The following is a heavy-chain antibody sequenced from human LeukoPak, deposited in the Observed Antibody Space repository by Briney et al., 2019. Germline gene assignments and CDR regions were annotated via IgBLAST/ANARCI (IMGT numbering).Heavy chain of an antibody. CDR1: GCTFTGYY. J-gene: IGHJ4*02. D-gene: IGHD4-17*01. CDR2: SNPNSGGT. CDR3: AKDSGLRGDYGGGPFDY. Sequence: ASVKVSCKASGCTFTGYYMHWVRQAPGQGLEGMGWSNPNSGGTNYAQKFQGRVTVTRDTSISTAYIELSRLRSDDRAVYYCAKDSGLRGDYGGGPFDYWGQGTRVTVSS. V-gene: IGHV1-2*02.